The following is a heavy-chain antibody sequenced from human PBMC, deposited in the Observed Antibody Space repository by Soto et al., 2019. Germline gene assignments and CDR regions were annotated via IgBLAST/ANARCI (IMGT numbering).Heavy chain of an antibody. CDR3: ARLAVNAPNRGYYYYGMDV. CDR1: GGTFSSYA. V-gene: IGHV1-69*13. D-gene: IGHD4-17*01. J-gene: IGHJ6*02. Sequence: ASVKASCKASGGTFSSYAISWVRQAPGQGLEWMGGIIPIFGTANYAQKFQGRVTITADESTSTAYMELSSLRSEDTAVYYCARLAVNAPNRGYYYYGMDVWGQGTTVTVSS. CDR2: IIPIFGTA.